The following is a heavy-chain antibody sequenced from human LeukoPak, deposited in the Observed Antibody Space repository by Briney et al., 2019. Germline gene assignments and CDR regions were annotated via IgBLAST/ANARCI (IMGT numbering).Heavy chain of an antibody. CDR1: GGSISSYY. CDR2: IYYSGST. V-gene: IGHV4-59*01. Sequence: SETLSLTCTVSGGSISSYYWSWIRQPPGKGLEWIGYIYYSGSTNYNPSLKSRVTISVDTSKNQFSLKLSSVTVADTAVYYCASASGYDYVWGSYRLDYWGQGTLVTVSS. D-gene: IGHD3-16*02. J-gene: IGHJ4*02. CDR3: ASASGYDYVWGSYRLDY.